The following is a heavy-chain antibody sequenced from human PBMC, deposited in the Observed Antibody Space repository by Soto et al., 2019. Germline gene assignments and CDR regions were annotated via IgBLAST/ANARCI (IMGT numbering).Heavy chain of an antibody. Sequence: QITLKESGPTLVKPTQTLTLTCTFSGFSLSTRGVGVGWIRQPPGKALEWLALVYWDDDIWYSPSLKNRLTIPKDTSKNQVVLTMTNMDPLDTXXXXXXXXXXXXXXXXDXXXQGTLVTVSS. CDR1: GFSLSTRGVG. CDR2: VYWDDDI. CDR3: XXXXXXXXXXXDX. J-gene: IGHJ4*02. V-gene: IGHV2-5*02.